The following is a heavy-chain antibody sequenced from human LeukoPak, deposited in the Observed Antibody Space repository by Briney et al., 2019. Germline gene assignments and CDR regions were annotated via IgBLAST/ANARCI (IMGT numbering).Heavy chain of an antibody. CDR3: ARGTTVVTPFDY. CDR2: ISSSSSYI. J-gene: IGHJ4*02. D-gene: IGHD4-23*01. CDR1: GFTFSSYE. Sequence: GGSLRLSCAASGFTFSSYEMNWVRQAPGKGLEWVSSISSSSSYIYYADSVKGRFTISRDNAKNSLYLQMNSLRAEDTAVYYCARGTTVVTPFDYWGQGTLVTVSS. V-gene: IGHV3-21*01.